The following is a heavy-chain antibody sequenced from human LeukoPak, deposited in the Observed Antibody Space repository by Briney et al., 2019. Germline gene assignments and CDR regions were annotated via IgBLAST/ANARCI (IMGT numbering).Heavy chain of an antibody. CDR3: ARDHLPAAAPGYYMDV. CDR1: GGSISSHF. D-gene: IGHD6-13*01. Sequence: WETLSLTCTVSGGSISSHFWSWIRQPPGNGLEWIGYIYYSVSTNYNPSLKSRVTISVDTSKNQFSLKLSSVTAADTAVYYCARDHLPAAAPGYYMDVWGKGTTVTVSS. V-gene: IGHV4-59*11. J-gene: IGHJ6*03. CDR2: IYYSVST.